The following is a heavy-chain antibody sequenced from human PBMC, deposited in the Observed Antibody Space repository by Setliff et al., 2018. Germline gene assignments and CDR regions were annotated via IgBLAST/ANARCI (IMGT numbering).Heavy chain of an antibody. CDR2: ISGDSASI. V-gene: IGHV3-23*01. Sequence: HPSETLSLTCGVSGSSITSSNWWSWVRQAPGKGLEWVSAISGDSASIYYGDSVKGRFTISRDNSKNAPYLQMNSLRAEDTAIYYCANHNPARWAVTGTPLDYWGQGTLVTVSS. D-gene: IGHD6-19*01. CDR1: GSSITSSN. CDR3: ANHNPARWAVTGTPLDY. J-gene: IGHJ4*02.